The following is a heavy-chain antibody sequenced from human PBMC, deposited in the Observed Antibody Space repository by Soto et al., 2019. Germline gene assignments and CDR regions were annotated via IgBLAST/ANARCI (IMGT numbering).Heavy chain of an antibody. CDR1: GYTFTSYG. J-gene: IGHJ3*02. V-gene: IGHV1-18*01. Sequence: GASVKVSCKASGYTFTSYGISWVRQAPGQGLEWMGWISAYNGNTNYAQKLQGRVTMTTDTSTSTAYMELRSLRPDDTAVYYCARDRGIAAAGTRAFDIWGQGTMVTVSS. D-gene: IGHD6-13*01. CDR2: ISAYNGNT. CDR3: ARDRGIAAAGTRAFDI.